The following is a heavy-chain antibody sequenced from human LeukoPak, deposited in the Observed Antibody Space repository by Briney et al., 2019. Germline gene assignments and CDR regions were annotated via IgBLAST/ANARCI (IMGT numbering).Heavy chain of an antibody. CDR3: ARQNTPHGNFDY. J-gene: IGHJ4*02. CDR2: IKLDGSEK. D-gene: IGHD1-26*01. Sequence: PGGSLRLSCVASGFTFGKYWMSWVRQAPGKGLEWVANIKLDGSEKNYVDSVKGRFTISRENAKNSLYLLMSSLRAEDTAVYYCARQNTPHGNFDYWGQGTLVTVSS. V-gene: IGHV3-7*03. CDR1: GFTFGKYW.